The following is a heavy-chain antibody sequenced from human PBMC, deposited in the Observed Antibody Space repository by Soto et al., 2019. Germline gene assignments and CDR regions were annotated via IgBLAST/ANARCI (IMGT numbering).Heavy chain of an antibody. CDR1: GGSISSGGYY. CDR2: IYYSGST. D-gene: IGHD3-10*01. J-gene: IGHJ3*02. Sequence: SETLSLTCTVSGGSISSGGYYWSWIRQHPGKGLEWIGYIYYSGSTYYNPSLKSRVTISVDTSKNQFSLKLSSVTAADTAVYYCAREGQLLRFGELLPDAFDIWGQGTMVTVSS. CDR3: AREGQLLRFGELLPDAFDI. V-gene: IGHV4-31*03.